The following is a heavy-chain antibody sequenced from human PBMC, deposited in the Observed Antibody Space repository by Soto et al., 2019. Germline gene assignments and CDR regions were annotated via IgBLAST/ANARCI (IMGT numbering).Heavy chain of an antibody. V-gene: IGHV3-23*01. J-gene: IGHJ4*02. Sequence: GGSLRLSCAASGFTFSNYAMSWVRQAPGKGLEWVSAITGSGDFTYCAVSVKGRFTISRDNSENTLYLQMNSLRAEDTAVYYCAKRPNPNCGAGDCPQYFFDYWGQGTQVTVSS. CDR1: GFTFSNYA. CDR3: AKRPNPNCGAGDCPQYFFDY. CDR2: ITGSGDFT. D-gene: IGHD2-21*02.